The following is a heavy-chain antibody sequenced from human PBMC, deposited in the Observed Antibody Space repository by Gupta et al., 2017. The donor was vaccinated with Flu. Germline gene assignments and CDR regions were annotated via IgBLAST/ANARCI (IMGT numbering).Heavy chain of an antibody. Sequence: SYYWGWIRQPPGKGLEWIGSIYYSGSTYYNPPLKSRVTISVDTSKNQFSLKLSSVTAADTAVYYCASLYYDILTGYRFDYWGQGTLVTVSS. CDR1: SYY. J-gene: IGHJ4*02. CDR2: IYYSGST. V-gene: IGHV4-39*01. D-gene: IGHD3-9*01. CDR3: ASLYYDILTGYRFDY.